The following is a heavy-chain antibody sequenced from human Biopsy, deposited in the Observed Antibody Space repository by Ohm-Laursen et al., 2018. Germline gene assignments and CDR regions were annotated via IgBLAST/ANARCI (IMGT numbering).Heavy chain of an antibody. V-gene: IGHV1-46*01. J-gene: IGHJ6*02. CDR2: ISPSGATT. D-gene: IGHD5-24*01. CDR1: GNTFATYH. CDR3: ARAGVGSDGTDSYYYGMDV. Sequence: EASVKVSCKVSGNTFATYHIHWVRQAPGQGLEWMGVISPSGATTSFSQKFRGRITMTRDTSTGTMYMDLNSLGSEDTAVYYCARAGVGSDGTDSYYYGMDVWGPGTTVTVSS.